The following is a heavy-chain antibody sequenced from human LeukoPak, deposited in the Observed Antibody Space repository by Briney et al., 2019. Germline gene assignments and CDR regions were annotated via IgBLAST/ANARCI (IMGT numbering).Heavy chain of an antibody. J-gene: IGHJ4*02. D-gene: IGHD5-24*01. V-gene: IGHV3-7*04. Sequence: GGSLRLSCAASGFTFSSYEMNWVRQAPGKGLEWVANIKPDGSEKYYVDSVKGRFTISRDNAKNSLYLQMNSLRAEDTAVYYCARGGLNTMYHWGQGTLVTVSS. CDR3: ARGGLNTMYH. CDR2: IKPDGSEK. CDR1: GFTFSSYE.